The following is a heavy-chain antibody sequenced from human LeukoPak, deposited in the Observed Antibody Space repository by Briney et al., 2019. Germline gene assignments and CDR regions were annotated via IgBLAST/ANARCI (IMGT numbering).Heavy chain of an antibody. Sequence: PSETLSLTCSVSAASLFNYYWRWIRQPPGKGLEWLGFVYYSGGTNYNPSLRSRLNISVDTSKNQFSLKLTSVTAADTAVYYCARIVGTNYFDYWGQGALVTVSS. CDR3: ARIVGTNYFDY. CDR1: AASLFNYY. D-gene: IGHD1-26*01. V-gene: IGHV4-59*08. CDR2: VYYSGGT. J-gene: IGHJ4*02.